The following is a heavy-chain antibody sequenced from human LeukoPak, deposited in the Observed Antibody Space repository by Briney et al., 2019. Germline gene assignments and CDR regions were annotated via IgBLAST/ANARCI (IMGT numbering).Heavy chain of an antibody. D-gene: IGHD2-2*01. CDR3: TRDIVVVPAALGALSGLFDY. Sequence: PGGSLRLSCAASGFTFSSYSMNWVRQAPGKGLEWVSSISSSSSYIYYADSVKGRFTISRDNAKNSLYLQMNSLRAEDTAVYYYTRDIVVVPAALGALSGLFDYWGQGTLVTVSS. J-gene: IGHJ4*02. V-gene: IGHV3-21*01. CDR2: ISSSSSYI. CDR1: GFTFSSYS.